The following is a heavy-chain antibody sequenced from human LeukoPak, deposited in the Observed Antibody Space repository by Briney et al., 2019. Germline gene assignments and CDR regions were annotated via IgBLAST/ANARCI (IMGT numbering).Heavy chain of an antibody. CDR1: GFPFSSYW. CDR3: TRVGYIDEGIAY. Sequence: GGPLRLSCVASGFPFSSYWMTWVRQAPGKGLEWVANIKQDGSKKSYVDSVKGRFTISRDNAKNSLYLQMNSLRAEDTAIYYCTRVGYIDEGIAYWGQGTLVTVSS. J-gene: IGHJ4*02. D-gene: IGHD5-24*01. V-gene: IGHV3-7*04. CDR2: IKQDGSKK.